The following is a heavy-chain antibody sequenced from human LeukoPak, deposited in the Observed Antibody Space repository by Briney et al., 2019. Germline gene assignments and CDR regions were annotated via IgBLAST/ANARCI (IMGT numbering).Heavy chain of an antibody. J-gene: IGHJ1*01. D-gene: IGHD3-22*01. Sequence: PSETLSLTCTLSSGSISSSSYYWGWIRQPPGKGLEWIADIYYSGSTYYNPSLKSRVSISIDTSNNHFSLRLSSVTAADTALYYCARRRYYDSTGYLDWGQGTLVTASS. CDR3: ARRRYYDSTGYLD. CDR2: IYYSGST. V-gene: IGHV4-39*02. CDR1: SGSISSSSYY.